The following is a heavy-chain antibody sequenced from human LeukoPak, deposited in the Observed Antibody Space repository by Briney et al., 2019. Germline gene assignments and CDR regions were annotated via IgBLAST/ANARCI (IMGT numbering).Heavy chain of an antibody. Sequence: GGSLRLSCAASGFTFSSYAMHWVRQAPGKGLEWVAVISYDGSNKYYADSVKGRFTISRDNSKNTLYLQINSLRAEDTAVYYCARELVPAAIPNWFDPWGQGTLVTVSS. J-gene: IGHJ5*02. CDR1: GFTFSSYA. V-gene: IGHV3-30*04. D-gene: IGHD2-2*02. CDR2: ISYDGSNK. CDR3: ARELVPAAIPNWFDP.